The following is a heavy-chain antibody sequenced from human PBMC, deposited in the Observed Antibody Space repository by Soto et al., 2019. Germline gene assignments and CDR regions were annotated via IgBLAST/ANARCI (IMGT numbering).Heavy chain of an antibody. CDR3: ARDGCSVGSCYSGGLGMDV. CDR1: GFTFSSYA. CDR2: ISYDGSNK. Sequence: QVQLVESGGGVVQPGRSLRLSCAASGFTFSSYAMHWVRQAPGKGLERVAVISYDGSNKYYADSVKGRFTISRDNSKNTLYLQMNSRRAEDTAVYYCARDGCSVGSCYSGGLGMDVCGQGTTVTVTS. J-gene: IGHJ6*02. V-gene: IGHV3-30-3*01. D-gene: IGHD2-15*01.